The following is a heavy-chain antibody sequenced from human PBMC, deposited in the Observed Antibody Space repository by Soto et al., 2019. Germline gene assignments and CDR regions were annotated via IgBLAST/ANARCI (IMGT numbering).Heavy chain of an antibody. CDR2: IYYSGST. J-gene: IGHJ4*02. D-gene: IGHD1-26*01. CDR1: GGSISSGSYY. CDR3: ASLIVGATTFGYYFDY. V-gene: IGHV4-61*01. Sequence: SATLSLTCAVSGGSISSGSYYWSWIRQPPGKGLDWIGYIYYSGSTNYNPSLKSRVTISVDTSKNQFSLKLSSVTAADTAVYYCASLIVGATTFGYYFDYWGQGTLVTVSS.